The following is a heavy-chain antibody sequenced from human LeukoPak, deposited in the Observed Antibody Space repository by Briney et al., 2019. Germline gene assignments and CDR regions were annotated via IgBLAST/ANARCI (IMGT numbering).Heavy chain of an antibody. Sequence: PSETLSLTCTVSGGSISSGGYYWSWIRQHPGKGLEWIGYIYYSGSTYYNPSLKSRVTISVDTSKNQFSLKLSSVTAADTAVYYCARENWKYFDYWGQGTLVTVPS. CDR3: ARENWKYFDY. D-gene: IGHD1-1*01. J-gene: IGHJ4*02. V-gene: IGHV4-31*03. CDR1: GGSISSGGYY. CDR2: IYYSGST.